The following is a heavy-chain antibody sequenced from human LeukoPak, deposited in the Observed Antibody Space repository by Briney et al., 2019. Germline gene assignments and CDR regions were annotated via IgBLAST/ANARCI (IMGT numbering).Heavy chain of an antibody. Sequence: GGSLRLSCAASGFTFSSYGMHWVRQAPGKGLEWVAVIWYDGSNKYYADSVKGRFTISRDNSKNTLYLQMNSLRAEDTAVYYCATSMVVGATSSSHYWGQGTLVTVSS. CDR3: ATSMVVGATSSSHY. CDR1: GFTFSSYG. D-gene: IGHD1-26*01. CDR2: IWYDGSNK. V-gene: IGHV3-33*01. J-gene: IGHJ4*02.